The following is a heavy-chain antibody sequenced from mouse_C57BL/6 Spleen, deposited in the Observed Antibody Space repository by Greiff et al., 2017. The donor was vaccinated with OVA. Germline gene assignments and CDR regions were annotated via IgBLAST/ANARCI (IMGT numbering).Heavy chain of an antibody. CDR3: ARKGASNYGVGAMDY. CDR2: INPNNGGT. J-gene: IGHJ4*01. V-gene: IGHV1-18*01. D-gene: IGHD2-5*01. Sequence: EVKLMESGPELVKPGASVKIPCKASGYTFTDYNMDWVKQSHGKSLEWIGDINPNNGGTIYNQKFKGKATLTVDKSSSTAYMELRSLTSEDTAVYYCARKGASNYGVGAMDYWGQGTSVTVSS. CDR1: GYTFTDYN.